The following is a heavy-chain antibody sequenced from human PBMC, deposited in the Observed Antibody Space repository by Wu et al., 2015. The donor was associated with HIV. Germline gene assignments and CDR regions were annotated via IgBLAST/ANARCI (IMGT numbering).Heavy chain of an antibody. V-gene: IGHV1-18*01. J-gene: IGHJ6*02. Sequence: QVQLVQSGDEVKKVGASVKVSCKASGYSFMTYGFSWVRQAPGQGLEWMGWISAYNGNTKYAQKLQGRVTMTTDTSTSTVYMELRSLRSDDTAIYYCARRNSSLVGSVYQYYGMDVWGQGTTVHRPL. CDR3: ARRNSSLVGSVYQYYGMDV. CDR2: ISAYNGNT. D-gene: IGHD6-25*01. CDR1: GYSFMTYG.